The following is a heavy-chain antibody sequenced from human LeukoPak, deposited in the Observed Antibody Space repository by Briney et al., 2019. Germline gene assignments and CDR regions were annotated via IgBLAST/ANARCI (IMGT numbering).Heavy chain of an antibody. CDR2: ISSSGSTI. V-gene: IGHV3-48*04. Sequence: GGSLRLSCAASGFTFSSYAMSWVRQAPGKGLEWVSYISSSGSTIYYADSVKGRFTISRDNAKNSLYLQMNSLRAEDTAVYYCARGNHDSSGYYYWGQGTLVTVSS. CDR3: ARGNHDSSGYYY. CDR1: GFTFSSYA. D-gene: IGHD3-22*01. J-gene: IGHJ4*02.